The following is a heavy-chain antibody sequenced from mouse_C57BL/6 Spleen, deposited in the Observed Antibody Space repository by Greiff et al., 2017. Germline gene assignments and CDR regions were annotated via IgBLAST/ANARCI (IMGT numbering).Heavy chain of an antibody. CDR3: ASEGYYGSSYDFDY. CDR2: INPNYGTT. Sequence: EVQLQQSGPELVKPGASVKISCKASGYSFTDYNMNWVKQSNGKSLEWLGVINPNYGTTSYNQKFKGKATLTVDQSSSTAYMQLNSLTSEDSAVYYCASEGYYGSSYDFDYWGQGTTLTVSS. D-gene: IGHD1-1*01. J-gene: IGHJ2*01. CDR1: GYSFTDYN. V-gene: IGHV1-39*01.